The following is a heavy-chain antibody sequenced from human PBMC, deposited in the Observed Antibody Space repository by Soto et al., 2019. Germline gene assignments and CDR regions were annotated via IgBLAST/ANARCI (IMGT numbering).Heavy chain of an antibody. J-gene: IGHJ6*02. CDR3: ARDEGLGVNYYYYGMDV. V-gene: IGHV3-33*01. D-gene: IGHD3-10*01. CDR1: GFTFSSYG. Sequence: QVQLVESGGGVVQPGRSLRLSCAASGFTFSSYGMHWVRQAPGKGLEWVAVIWYDGRNKYYADSVKGRFTISRDNSKNPLYLPMNSLRAEDTAVYYCARDEGLGVNYYYYGMDVWGQGTTVTVSS. CDR2: IWYDGRNK.